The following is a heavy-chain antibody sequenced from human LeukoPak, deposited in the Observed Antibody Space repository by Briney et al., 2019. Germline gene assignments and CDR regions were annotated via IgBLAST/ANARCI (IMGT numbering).Heavy chain of an antibody. CDR3: ARHIANGDYLNY. CDR2: IDHRGTA. J-gene: IGHJ4*02. V-gene: IGHV4-34*01. CDR1: GASYNAYY. Sequence: SETLSLTCAVYGASYNAYYWSWIRQPPGKGLEWIGDIDHRGTATYNPSLKSRLTISADASKNQFSLKLNSVTATDTAVYYCARHIANGDYLNYWGQGTLVTVSS. D-gene: IGHD4-17*01.